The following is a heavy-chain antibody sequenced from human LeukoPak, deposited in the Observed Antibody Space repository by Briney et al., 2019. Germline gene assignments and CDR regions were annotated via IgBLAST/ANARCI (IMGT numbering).Heavy chain of an antibody. D-gene: IGHD4-17*01. CDR1: GFSLSTSGVG. Sequence: SGPTLVKPTQTLTLTCTFSGFSLSTSGVGVGWIRQPPGKALEWLALIYWDDDKRYSPSLKSRLTITKDTSKNQVVLTMTNMDPVDTATYYCAHTDYGDYPFGAFDIWGQGTMVTVSS. CDR2: IYWDDDK. V-gene: IGHV2-5*02. CDR3: AHTDYGDYPFGAFDI. J-gene: IGHJ3*02.